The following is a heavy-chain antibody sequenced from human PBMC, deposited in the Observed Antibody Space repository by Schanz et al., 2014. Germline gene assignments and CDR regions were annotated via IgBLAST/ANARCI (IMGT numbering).Heavy chain of an antibody. CDR3: GRDSVRGASGGCGMDV. CDR1: DASFSSSNC. CDR2: NYHSGNT. V-gene: IGHV4-4*02. D-gene: IGHD1-26*01. J-gene: IGHJ6*02. Sequence: QVHLQESGAGLVKPSGTLSLTCAVSDASFSSSNCWSLLRHPPGKGVGGVGVNYHSGNTNYNAPLKSRVTIPVDKAKNQFSLKVRSSTAADTAVDYCGRDSVRGASGGCGMDVWGQGTTVSVSS.